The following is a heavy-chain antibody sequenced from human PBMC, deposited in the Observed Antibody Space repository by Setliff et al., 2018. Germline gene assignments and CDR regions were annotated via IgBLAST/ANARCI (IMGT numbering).Heavy chain of an antibody. V-gene: IGHV1-69*10. D-gene: IGHD3-22*01. CDR1: GGTFSSYA. Sequence: ASVKFSCKASGGTFSSYALSWVRQAPGQGLEWMGVIIPIRGVTNYPQKFQGRVTITTDESRSTAYMELRGLRSEDTAVYYCARDPFRNYDTAPVWFDPWGQGTLVTVSS. J-gene: IGHJ5*02. CDR2: IIPIRGVT. CDR3: ARDPFRNYDTAPVWFDP.